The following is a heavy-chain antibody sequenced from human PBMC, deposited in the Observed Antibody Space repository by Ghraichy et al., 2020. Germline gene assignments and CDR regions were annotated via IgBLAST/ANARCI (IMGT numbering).Heavy chain of an antibody. CDR2: IKSDGSDI. CDR1: GFTFSRHW. J-gene: IGHJ4*02. V-gene: IGHV3-7*03. CDR3: AKGGGSSSSSNFDY. D-gene: IGHD6-6*01. Sequence: GGSLRLSCAASGFTFSRHWMSWVRQAPGKGLEWVASIKSDGSDIFYVDSVKGRFIISRDNAKNSVSLEMNSLRAEDTALYYCAKGGGSSSSSNFDYWGQGTLVTVSS.